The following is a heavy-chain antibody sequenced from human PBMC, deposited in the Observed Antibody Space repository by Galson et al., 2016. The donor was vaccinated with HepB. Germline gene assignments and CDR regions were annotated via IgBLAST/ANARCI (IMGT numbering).Heavy chain of an antibody. J-gene: IGHJ4*02. D-gene: IGHD3-22*01. CDR2: ISNSGDNA. Sequence: SLRLSCAASGFTFSNSAMNWVRQPPGRRLEWVSVISNSGDNAWYDDSVTGRFTISRDNSKNTLFLQMNSLRADDTAVYYCAKGRGGDPYYYDSSGSLFDYWGQGTLVTVS. CDR3: AKGRGGDPYYYDSSGSLFDY. CDR1: GFTFSNSA. V-gene: IGHV3-23*01.